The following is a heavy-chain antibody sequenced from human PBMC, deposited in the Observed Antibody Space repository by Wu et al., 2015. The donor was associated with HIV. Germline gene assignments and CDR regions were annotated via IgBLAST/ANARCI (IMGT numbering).Heavy chain of an antibody. CDR2: INTKFGNT. D-gene: IGHD6-6*01. Sequence: QVQLVQSGAEVKKPGASVKVSCKASGYTFVTYGISWVRQAPGQGLEWMGWINTKFGNTKYAQNLQGRVTMTTDTSTSTVYMELRSLTSDDTAVYYCARDLLERSSSKGAYWGQGTLVTVSS. CDR1: GYTFVTYG. V-gene: IGHV1-18*01. CDR3: ARDLLERSSSKGAY. J-gene: IGHJ4*02.